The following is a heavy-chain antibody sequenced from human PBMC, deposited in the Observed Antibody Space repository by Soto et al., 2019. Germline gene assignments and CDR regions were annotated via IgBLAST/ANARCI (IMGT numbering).Heavy chain of an antibody. V-gene: IGHV1-2*02. CDR3: ARDLRYYDSSGYFRGVYYYGMDV. CDR2: INPNSGGT. CDR1: GYTFTGYY. Sequence: ASVKVSCKASGYTFTGYYMHWVRQAPGQGLEWMGWINPNSGGTNYAQKFQGRVTMTRDTSISTAYMELSRLRSDDTAVYYCARDLRYYDSSGYFRGVYYYGMDVWGQGTTVTVSS. D-gene: IGHD3-22*01. J-gene: IGHJ6*02.